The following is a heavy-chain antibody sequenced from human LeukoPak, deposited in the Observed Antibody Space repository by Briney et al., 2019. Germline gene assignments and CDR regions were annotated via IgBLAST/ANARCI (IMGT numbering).Heavy chain of an antibody. CDR1: GVTFSTYV. CDR3: AKYTDYGDYPSAYYYYMDV. CDR2: IRYDGTNK. D-gene: IGHD4-17*01. Sequence: GGSLRLSCAASGVTFSTYVIHWGGQAPGKGLEWVAFIRYDGTNKCYADSVKGRFTISRDNSKNMLYLQMNSLRAEDTAVYHCAKYTDYGDYPSAYYYYMDVWGKGTTVTVSS. J-gene: IGHJ6*03. V-gene: IGHV3-30*02.